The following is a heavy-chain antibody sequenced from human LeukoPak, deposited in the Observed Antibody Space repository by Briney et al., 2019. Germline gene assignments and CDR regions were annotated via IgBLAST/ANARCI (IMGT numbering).Heavy chain of an antibody. J-gene: IGHJ3*02. D-gene: IGHD6-19*01. V-gene: IGHV1-8*01. CDR2: MNPNSGNT. Sequence: ASVKVSCKASGYTFTSYDINWVRQATGQGLEWMGWMNPNSGNTGYAQKFQGRVTMTRNTSISTAYMELRSLRSEDTAVYYCARDSIAVPALGDAFDIWGQGTMVTVSS. CDR3: ARDSIAVPALGDAFDI. CDR1: GYTFTSYD.